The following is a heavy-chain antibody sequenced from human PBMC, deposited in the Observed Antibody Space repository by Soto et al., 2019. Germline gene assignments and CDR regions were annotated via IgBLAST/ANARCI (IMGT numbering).Heavy chain of an antibody. D-gene: IGHD6-19*01. CDR3: VQTTGWPGFDF. CDR2: VYGGGTT. V-gene: IGHV3-53*01. J-gene: IGHJ4*02. Sequence: EVQLVESGGALIQPGGSLRLSCAASGFSITDKFMTWVRQAPGKGLEWLSVVYGGGTTYYADSVKGRFTISRDESTNTLFLQLHSLRVEATAVYYCVQTTGWPGFDFWGQGTLVTVSS. CDR1: GFSITDKF.